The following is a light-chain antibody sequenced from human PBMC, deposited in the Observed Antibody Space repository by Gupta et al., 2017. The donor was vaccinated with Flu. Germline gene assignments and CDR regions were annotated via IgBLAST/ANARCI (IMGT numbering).Light chain of an antibody. CDR1: QGINNR. CDR2: GAS. CDR3: QQADSFPLT. V-gene: IGKV1D-12*01. Sequence: DIQMTQSPSSLSAYVGDRVTITCRASQGINNRLAWYHQKPGEAPKMLIYGASTLQTGVPSRFSGSGSGTDFTLTISSLQPEDFATYYCQQADSFPLTFGGETKVEIK. J-gene: IGKJ4*01.